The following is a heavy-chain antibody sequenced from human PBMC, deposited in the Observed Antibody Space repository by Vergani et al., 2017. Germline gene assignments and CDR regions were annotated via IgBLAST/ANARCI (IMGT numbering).Heavy chain of an antibody. D-gene: IGHD4-17*01. CDR3: AKEGYGEYFVHAFDI. CDR1: GFTFTNFA. CDR2: ISGSGGFT. J-gene: IGHJ3*02. V-gene: IGHV3-23*01. Sequence: EVQLLESGGNLVQPGGSLRLSCAASGFTFTNFAMTWVRQAPGEGLEWVSGISGSGGFTYYADSVKGRFNISRDNSKNTLYLQMNSLRAEDTAVYYCAKEGYGEYFVHAFDIWGQGTMVTVSS.